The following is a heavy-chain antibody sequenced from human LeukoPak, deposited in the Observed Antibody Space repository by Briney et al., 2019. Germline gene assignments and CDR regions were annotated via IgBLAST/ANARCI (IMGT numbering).Heavy chain of an antibody. D-gene: IGHD3-10*01. CDR3: AKEGRGAIRFGELGYYFDY. V-gene: IGHV3-9*01. CDR2: ISWNSGSI. J-gene: IGHJ4*02. CDR1: GFTFDDYA. Sequence: PGRSLRLSCAASGFTFDDYAMHWVRQAPGKGLEWVSGISWNSGSIGYADSVKGRFTISRDNAKNSLYLQMNSLRAEDTALYYCAKEGRGAIRFGELGYYFDYWGQGTLVTVSS.